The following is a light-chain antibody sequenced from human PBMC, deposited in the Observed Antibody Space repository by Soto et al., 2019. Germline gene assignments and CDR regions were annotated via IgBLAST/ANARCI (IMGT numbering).Light chain of an antibody. CDR1: SSDVGGYNY. Sequence: QSALTQPASVSGSPGQSITISCTGTSSDVGGYNYVSWYQQHPGKAPKLMIYDVSNRPSGVSNRFSGSKSGNTASLTISGLQDEDEADYYCSSYTSSSTSFGTGTKLTVL. V-gene: IGLV2-14*01. CDR3: SSYTSSSTS. J-gene: IGLJ1*01. CDR2: DVS.